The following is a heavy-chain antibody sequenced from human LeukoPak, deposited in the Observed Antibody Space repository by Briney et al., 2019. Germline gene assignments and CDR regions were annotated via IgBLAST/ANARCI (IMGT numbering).Heavy chain of an antibody. V-gene: IGHV5-10-1*01. J-gene: IGHJ5*02. D-gene: IGHD4-17*01. CDR2: IDPSDSYT. CDR1: GYSFTSYW. CDR3: ARQSDYGLNWFDP. Sequence: GESLKISCKGSGYSFTSYWISWVRQMPGKGLEWMGRIDPSDSYTNYSPSFQGHVTISADKSISTAYLQWRSLKASDTAIYYCARQSDYGLNWFDPWGQGTLVTVSS.